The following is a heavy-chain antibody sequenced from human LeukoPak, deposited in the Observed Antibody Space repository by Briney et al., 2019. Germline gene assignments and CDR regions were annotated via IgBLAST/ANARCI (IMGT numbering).Heavy chain of an antibody. Sequence: GGSLRLSCAASGFTFSSYSMNWVRQAPGKGLEWVSSISSSSSYIYYADSVKGRFTISRDNAKSSLYLQMNSLRAEDTAVYYCAREDGRITIFGVVITDAFDIWGQGTMVTVSS. V-gene: IGHV3-21*01. CDR3: AREDGRITIFGVVITDAFDI. CDR2: ISSSSSYI. CDR1: GFTFSSYS. D-gene: IGHD3-3*01. J-gene: IGHJ3*02.